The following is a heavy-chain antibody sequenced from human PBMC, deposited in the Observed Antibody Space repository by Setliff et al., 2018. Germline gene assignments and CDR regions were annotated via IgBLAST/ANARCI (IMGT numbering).Heavy chain of an antibody. V-gene: IGHV4-59*11. D-gene: IGHD3-10*01. CDR2: VHYNGET. Sequence: SETLSLTCTVSGASISSHYWSWIRQAPGKGLQWIAYVHYNGETNYNPSLKSRVLISVDTSKNQLSLRVTSVTAADTAVYFCARGFSYGVTTYGLDIWGRGTMVTVSS. J-gene: IGHJ3*02. CDR3: ARGFSYGVTTYGLDI. CDR1: GASISSHY.